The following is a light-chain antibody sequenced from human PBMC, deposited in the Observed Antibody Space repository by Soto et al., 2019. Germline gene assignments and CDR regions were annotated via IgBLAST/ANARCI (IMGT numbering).Light chain of an antibody. Sequence: ESVLTQSPGTLSLSPGERATLSCRASQSVSSSYLAWYQQKPGQAPRLLIYGASSRATGIPDRFSGSGSGTAVPLTISRLEPEDFAVYYCQQYGSSPLYTFGQGTKLEIK. CDR3: QQYGSSPLYT. V-gene: IGKV3-20*01. CDR1: QSVSSSY. CDR2: GAS. J-gene: IGKJ2*01.